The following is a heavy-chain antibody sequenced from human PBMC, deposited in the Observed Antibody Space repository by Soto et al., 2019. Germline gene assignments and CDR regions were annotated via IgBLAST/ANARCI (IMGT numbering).Heavy chain of an antibody. CDR3: ERERRLGIDGMDV. CDR1: GYTFTSDD. D-gene: IGHD7-27*01. CDR2: MNRNSGNT. J-gene: IGHJ6*02. V-gene: IGHV1-8*01. Sequence: QVQLVQSGAEVKKSGASVKVSCKASGYTFTSDDINWVRQATGQGLEWMGWMNRNSGNTGYAQKFQGRVTMTWNTSISTAYMELSSLRSEDTAVYYCERERRLGIDGMDVWGQGTTVTVSS.